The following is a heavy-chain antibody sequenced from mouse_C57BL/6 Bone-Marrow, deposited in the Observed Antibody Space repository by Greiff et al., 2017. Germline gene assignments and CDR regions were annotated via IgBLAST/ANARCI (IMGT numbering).Heavy chain of an antibody. D-gene: IGHD3-3*01. J-gene: IGHJ3*01. CDR3: TAIGPAWFAY. V-gene: IGHV1-15*01. CDR1: GYTFTDYE. CDR2: IDPETGGT. Sequence: VQLQQSGAELVRPGASVTLSCKASGYTFTDYEMHWVKQTPVHGLEWIGAIDPETGGTAYNQKFKGKAILTADKSSSTAYMELRSLTSEDSAVYYCTAIGPAWFAYWGQGTLVTVSA.